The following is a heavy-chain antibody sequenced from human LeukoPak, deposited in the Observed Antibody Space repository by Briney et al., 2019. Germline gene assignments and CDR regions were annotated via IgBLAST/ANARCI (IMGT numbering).Heavy chain of an antibody. V-gene: IGHV4-59*01. Sequence: SETLSLTCTVSGGSISIYYWNWIRQPPGKGLEWIGYIYNSGSTIYNPSLKSRVTMSVDTCKNQFSLKLRSVTAADTAVYYCARSYSGTNHPFDFWGQGTLVTVSS. CDR1: GGSISIYY. CDR2: IYNSGST. J-gene: IGHJ4*02. CDR3: ARSYSGTNHPFDF. D-gene: IGHD5-12*01.